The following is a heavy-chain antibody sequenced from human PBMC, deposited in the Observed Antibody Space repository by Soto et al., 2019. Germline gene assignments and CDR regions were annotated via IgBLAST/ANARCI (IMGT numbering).Heavy chain of an antibody. V-gene: IGHV4-39*01. CDR2: MYYNGNI. Sequence: SETLSLTCTVSGGSSSSRDCNWGWIRQPPGKELEWIGTMYYNGNIYFNPSLNRRVTISLDTSKNQFSLKLTSVTAADTAVYYCARIALYSRAFDIWGQGTMVTVSS. CDR1: GGSSSSRDCN. D-gene: IGHD2-15*01. J-gene: IGHJ3*02. CDR3: ARIALYSRAFDI.